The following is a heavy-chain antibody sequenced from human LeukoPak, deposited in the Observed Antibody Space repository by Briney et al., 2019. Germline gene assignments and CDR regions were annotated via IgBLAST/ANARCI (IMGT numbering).Heavy chain of an antibody. CDR3: ARDRLTYWYFDL. Sequence: SETLSLTCTVSGGSISSGGYYWSWIRQHPGKGLEWLGYIYFSGSTYYNPSLKSRVTISVDTSKNQFSLKLSSVTAADTAVYYCARDRLTYWYFDLWGRGTLVTVSS. V-gene: IGHV4-31*03. CDR2: IYFSGST. CDR1: GGSISSGGYY. D-gene: IGHD2-21*02. J-gene: IGHJ2*01.